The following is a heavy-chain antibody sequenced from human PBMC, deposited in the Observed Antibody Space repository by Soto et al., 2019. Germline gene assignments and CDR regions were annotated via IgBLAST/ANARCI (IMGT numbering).Heavy chain of an antibody. CDR1: GYTFTSYD. Sequence: ASVKVSCKASGYTFTSYDINWVRQATGQGLEWKGWMNPNSGNTGYARKFQGRVTMTRSTSISTAYMELSSLRSEDTAVYYCASSPGYCSGGSCYFRTASDAFDIWGQGTMVTVSS. CDR2: MNPNSGNT. D-gene: IGHD2-15*01. J-gene: IGHJ3*02. V-gene: IGHV1-8*01. CDR3: ASSPGYCSGGSCYFRTASDAFDI.